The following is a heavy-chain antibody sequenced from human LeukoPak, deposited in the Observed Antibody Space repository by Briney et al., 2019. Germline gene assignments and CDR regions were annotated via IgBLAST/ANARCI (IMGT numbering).Heavy chain of an antibody. V-gene: IGHV3-30-3*01. D-gene: IGHD3-22*01. Sequence: PGGSLRLSCAASGFTFSSYAMSWVRQAPGKGLEWVAVISYDGSNKYYADSVKGRFTISRDNSKNTLYLQMNSLRAEDTAVYYCARDLNDYYDSSGYESGAFDIWGQGTMVTVSS. CDR1: GFTFSSYA. J-gene: IGHJ3*02. CDR2: ISYDGSNK. CDR3: ARDLNDYYDSSGYESGAFDI.